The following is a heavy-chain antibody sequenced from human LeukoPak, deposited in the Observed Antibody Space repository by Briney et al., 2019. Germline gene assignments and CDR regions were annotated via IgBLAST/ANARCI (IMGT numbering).Heavy chain of an antibody. V-gene: IGHV1-69*13. J-gene: IGHJ4*02. CDR2: IIPVLSTA. CDR3: ARAEVAFEYSSSPPPFDY. Sequence: SVKVSCKASGDTFSRYAISWVRQAPGQGLEWMGGIIPVLSTANYAQKFQDRVTITADESTSTTYMELRSLRSDDTAVYYCARAEVAFEYSSSPPPFDYWGQGTLVTVSS. D-gene: IGHD6-13*01. CDR1: GDTFSRYA.